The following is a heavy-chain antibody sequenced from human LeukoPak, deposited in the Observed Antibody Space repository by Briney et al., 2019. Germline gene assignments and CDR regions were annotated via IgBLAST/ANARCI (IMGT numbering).Heavy chain of an antibody. D-gene: IGHD6-13*01. J-gene: IGHJ4*02. CDR3: ARKKQQLGIDY. Sequence: GGSLRLSCAASGFTFSNYSMNWVRQAPGKGLEWVSYIIRSSSTIYYADSVKGRFTISRDNAKNSLYLQMNSLRAEDTAVYYCARKKQQLGIDYWGQGTLVTVSS. CDR2: IIRSSSTI. CDR1: GFTFSNYS. V-gene: IGHV3-48*01.